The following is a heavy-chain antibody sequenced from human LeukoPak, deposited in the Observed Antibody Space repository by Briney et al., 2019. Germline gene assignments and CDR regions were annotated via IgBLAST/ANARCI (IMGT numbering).Heavy chain of an antibody. V-gene: IGHV4-61*02. D-gene: IGHD3-3*01. CDR2: IYTSGST. CDR3: ARCAVWSGYYSYYYYYYMDV. Sequence: SETLSLTCTVSGGSISSGSYYWSWIRQPAGKGLEWIGRIYTSGSTNYNPSLKSRVTISVDTSKNQFSLKLSSVTAADTAVYYCARCAVWSGYYSYYYYYYMDVWGKGTTVTVSS. J-gene: IGHJ6*03. CDR1: GGSISSGSYY.